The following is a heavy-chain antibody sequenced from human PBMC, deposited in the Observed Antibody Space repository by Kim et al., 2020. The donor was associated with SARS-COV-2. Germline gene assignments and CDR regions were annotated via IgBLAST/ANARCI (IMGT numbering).Heavy chain of an antibody. Sequence: SETLSLTCTVSGGSISSSSYYWGWIRQPPGKGLEWIGSIYYSGSTYYNPSLKSRVTISVDTSKNQFSLKLSSVTAADTAVYYCARPVYYDFWSGYAFDIWGQGAMVTVSS. V-gene: IGHV4-39*01. D-gene: IGHD3-3*01. CDR1: GGSISSSSYY. J-gene: IGHJ3*02. CDR2: IYYSGST. CDR3: ARPVYYDFWSGYAFDI.